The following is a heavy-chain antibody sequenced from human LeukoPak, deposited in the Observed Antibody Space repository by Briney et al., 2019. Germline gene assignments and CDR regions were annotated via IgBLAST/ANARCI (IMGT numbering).Heavy chain of an antibody. J-gene: IGHJ4*02. CDR2: INHSGST. V-gene: IGHV4-34*01. CDR1: GGSFSGYY. Sequence: SETLSLTCAVYGGSFSGYYWSWIRQPPGKGLEWIGEINHSGSTNYNPSLKSRVTISVDTSKNQFSLKLSSVTAADTAVYYCARGRTYYYGSGSYRFFDYWGQGTLVTVSS. CDR3: ARGRTYYYGSGSYRFFDY. D-gene: IGHD3-10*01.